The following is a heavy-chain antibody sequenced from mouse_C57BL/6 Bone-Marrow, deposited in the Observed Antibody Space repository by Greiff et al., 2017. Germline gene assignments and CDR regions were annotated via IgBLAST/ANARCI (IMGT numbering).Heavy chain of an antibody. V-gene: IGHV2-6*03. D-gene: IGHD4-1*01. CDR3: ARYPGIYYYAMDY. J-gene: IGHJ4*01. CDR2: IWSDGST. Sequence: QVQLQQSGPGLVAPSQSLSITCTVSGFSLTSYGVHWVRQPPGKGLEWLVVIWSDGSTTYNSALKSRLSISKDNSKSQVFLKMNSLQTDDTAMYXCARYPGIYYYAMDYWGQGTSVTVSS. CDR1: GFSLTSYG.